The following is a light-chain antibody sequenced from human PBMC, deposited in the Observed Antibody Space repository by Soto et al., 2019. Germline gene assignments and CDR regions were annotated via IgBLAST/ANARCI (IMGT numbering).Light chain of an antibody. CDR1: QSISSW. CDR2: DAS. J-gene: IGKJ5*01. V-gene: IGKV1-5*01. CDR3: QQLFDSPIT. Sequence: DIQTTQSPSTLSASVGDRVTITCRASQSISSWLAWYQQKPGKAPKLLIYDASSLESGVPSRFSGSGSGTEFTLTISSLQPDDFATYYCQQLFDSPITFGQGTRLEIK.